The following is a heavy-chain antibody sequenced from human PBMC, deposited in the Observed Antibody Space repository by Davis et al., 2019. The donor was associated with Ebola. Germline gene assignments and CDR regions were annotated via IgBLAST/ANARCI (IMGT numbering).Heavy chain of an antibody. J-gene: IGHJ4*02. CDR3: ARGLIAVAGYYFDY. D-gene: IGHD6-19*01. V-gene: IGHV3-33*01. CDR2: IWYDGSNK. Sequence: PGGSLRLSCAAAGFTFSSYGMHWVRQAPGKGLEWVAVIWYDGSNKNYADSVKGRFTISRDNSKNTLYLQMNSLRAEDTAVYYCARGLIAVAGYYFDYWGQGTLVTVSS. CDR1: GFTFSSYG.